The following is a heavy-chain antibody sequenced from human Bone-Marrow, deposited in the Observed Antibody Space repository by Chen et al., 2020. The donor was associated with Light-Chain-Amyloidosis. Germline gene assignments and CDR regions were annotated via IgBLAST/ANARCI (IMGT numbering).Heavy chain of an antibody. J-gene: IGHJ4*02. D-gene: IGHD2-2*01. CDR3: VKDIEQYQLLFGLGY. CDR1: GFTFDDFT. CDR2: ISWDGRST. Sequence: EVQLVESGGVVVQPGGSLRLSCATSGFTFDDFTMHWFRQVPGKGLEWVSLISWDGRSTYYADSVKGRFTISRDNSKNSLYLQMNSLRTEDTALYYCVKDIEQYQLLFGLGYWGQGTLVTVSS. V-gene: IGHV3-43*01.